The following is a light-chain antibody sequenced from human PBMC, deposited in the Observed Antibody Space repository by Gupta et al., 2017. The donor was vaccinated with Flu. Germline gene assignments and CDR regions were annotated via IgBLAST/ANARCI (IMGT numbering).Light chain of an antibody. Sequence: DIQMTQSPSTLSASVGDRVTITCRASQSISSWLAWYQQKPGKAPKLLIYKASSLESGVPSRFSGSGSGTEFTLTISSRQPDDFATYYCQQYKSYSPRTFGQGTKVEIK. CDR1: QSISSW. V-gene: IGKV1-5*03. CDR3: QQYKSYSPRT. CDR2: KAS. J-gene: IGKJ1*01.